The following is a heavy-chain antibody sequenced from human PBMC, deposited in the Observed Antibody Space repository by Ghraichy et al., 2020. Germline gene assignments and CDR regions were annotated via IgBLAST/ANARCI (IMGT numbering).Heavy chain of an antibody. D-gene: IGHD1-26*01. CDR1: GYTFTSYG. Sequence: ASVKVSCKASGYTFTSYGISWVRQAPGQGLEWMGWISAYNGNTNYAQRLQGIVTMTTDTSTSTAYMELRSLRSDDTAVYYCAREGIVGATTYNYYGMDVWVQGTTGTISS. CDR2: ISAYNGNT. CDR3: AREGIVGATTYNYYGMDV. J-gene: IGHJ6*02. V-gene: IGHV1-18*01.